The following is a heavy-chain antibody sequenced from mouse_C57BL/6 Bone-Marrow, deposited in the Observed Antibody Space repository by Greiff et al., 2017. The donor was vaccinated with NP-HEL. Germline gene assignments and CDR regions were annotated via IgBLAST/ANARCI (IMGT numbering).Heavy chain of an antibody. V-gene: IGHV5-6*02. D-gene: IGHD1-1*01. CDR1: GFTFSSYG. CDR3: ARPGSPFAY. CDR2: ISSGGSYT. Sequence: DVKLVESGGDLVKPGGSLKLSCAASGFTFSSYGMSWVRQTPDKRLEWVATISSGGSYTYYPDSVKGRFTISRDNAKNTQYLQMSSLKSEDTAIYYCARPGSPFAYWGRGTLVTVSA. J-gene: IGHJ3*01.